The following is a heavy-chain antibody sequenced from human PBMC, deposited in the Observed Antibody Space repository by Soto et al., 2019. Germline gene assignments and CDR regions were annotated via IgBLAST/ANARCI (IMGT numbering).Heavy chain of an antibody. Sequence: QVQLVQSGAEVKKPGSSVKVSCKASGGTFSSYAIRWVQQAPGQGLEWMGGIIPIFGTANYAQKFQGRVTITADKSTSTAYMELSSLRSEDTAVYYCARWGGAYSSSSLDYWGQGTLVTVSS. V-gene: IGHV1-69*06. CDR2: IIPIFGTA. J-gene: IGHJ4*02. D-gene: IGHD6-6*01. CDR1: GGTFSSYA. CDR3: ARWGGAYSSSSLDY.